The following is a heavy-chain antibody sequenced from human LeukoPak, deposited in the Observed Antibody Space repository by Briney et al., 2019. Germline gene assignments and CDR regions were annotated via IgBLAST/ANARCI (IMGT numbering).Heavy chain of an antibody. V-gene: IGHV3-7*03. CDR1: GFSLSSHW. J-gene: IGHJ6*02. CDR3: ARNNGMDV. CDR2: VNRDGSET. Sequence: GGSLRLSCAASGFSLSSHWMTWVRQVPGRGPEWVANVNRDGSETYYLDSVKGRFTISKDNAKNSLYLQMNSLRAEDTALYHRARNNGMDVWGQGTTVIVSS.